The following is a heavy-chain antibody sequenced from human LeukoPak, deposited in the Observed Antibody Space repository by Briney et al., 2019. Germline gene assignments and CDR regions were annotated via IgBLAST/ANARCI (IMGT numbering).Heavy chain of an antibody. D-gene: IGHD2-2*01. CDR2: IYYSGST. CDR1: GGSISSYY. J-gene: IGHJ6*02. CDR3: ARDRHCSSTSCYLYYYYYGMDV. Sequence: SETLSLTCTVSGGSISSYYWSWIRQPPGKGLEWIGYIYYSGSTYYNPSLKSRVTISVDTSKNQFSLKLSSVTAADTAVYYCARDRHCSSTSCYLYYYYYGMDVWGQGTTVTVSS. V-gene: IGHV4-59*12.